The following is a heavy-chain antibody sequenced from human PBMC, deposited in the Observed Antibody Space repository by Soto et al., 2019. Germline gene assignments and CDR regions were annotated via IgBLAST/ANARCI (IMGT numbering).Heavy chain of an antibody. Sequence: EVQLLESGGGLVQPGGSLRLSCAASGFTFSSYAMRWVRQAPGKGLEWVSAISGSGGSTYYADSVKGRFTISRDNSKNTLYPQMSSQRAEDTAVYYCARRGSGSYYDYWGQGTLVIVSS. V-gene: IGHV3-23*01. CDR2: ISGSGGST. D-gene: IGHD2-15*01. J-gene: IGHJ4*02. CDR1: GFTFSSYA. CDR3: ARRGSGSYYDY.